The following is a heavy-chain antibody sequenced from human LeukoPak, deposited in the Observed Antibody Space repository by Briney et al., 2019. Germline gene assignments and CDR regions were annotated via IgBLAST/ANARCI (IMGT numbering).Heavy chain of an antibody. J-gene: IGHJ5*02. CDR2: IKEDGTEK. CDR1: GVTFSSYW. V-gene: IGHV3-7*01. CDR3: ARDPLDSSGLMNWFDP. D-gene: IGHD3-22*01. Sequence: GGSLRLSCAASGVTFSSYWMSWVRQAPGKGLEWVANIKEDGTEKYYVDSVKGRFTISRDNAKNSLYLQMNSLRTEDTAVYYCARDPLDSSGLMNWFDPWGQGTLVTVSS.